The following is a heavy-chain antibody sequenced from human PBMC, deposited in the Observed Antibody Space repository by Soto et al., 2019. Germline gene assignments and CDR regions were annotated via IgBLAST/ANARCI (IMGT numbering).Heavy chain of an antibody. D-gene: IGHD3-9*01. V-gene: IGHV5-51*01. CDR2: IYPGDSDT. CDR3: ARQTYYDILTGPYGMDV. J-gene: IGHJ6*04. Sequence: PGESLKISCKGSGYSFTSYWIGWVRQMPGKGLEWMGIIYPGDSDTRYSPSFQGQVTISADKSISTAYLQWSSLKASDTAMYYCARQTYYDILTGPYGMDVWGKGTTVXVSS. CDR1: GYSFTSYW.